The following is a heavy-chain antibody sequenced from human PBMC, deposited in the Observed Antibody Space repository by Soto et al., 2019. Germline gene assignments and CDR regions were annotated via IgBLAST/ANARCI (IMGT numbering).Heavy chain of an antibody. V-gene: IGHV3-74*01. CDR2: IDHDGTT. D-gene: IGHD4-4*01. CDR3: VRDSNGDY. Sequence: EVQLVESGGGLVQPGGSLRLSCAGSGFIFSNYWMHWVRQAPGKGLEWVSRIDHDGTTDYAASVRGRFTISRDNAENTLYLQMNSLRPEDTAVYYCVRDSNGDYWGQGTLVTVSS. CDR1: GFIFSNYW. J-gene: IGHJ4*02.